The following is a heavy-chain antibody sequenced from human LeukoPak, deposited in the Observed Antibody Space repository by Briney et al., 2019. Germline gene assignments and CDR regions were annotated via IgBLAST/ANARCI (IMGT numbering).Heavy chain of an antibody. CDR3: ARGAPSIAAEI. D-gene: IGHD6-13*01. V-gene: IGHV1-69*05. Sequence: ASVKVSCKASGGTFSSYAISWVRQAPGQGLEWMGGIIPIFGTANYAQKFQGRVTMTTDTSTSTAYMELRSLRSDDTAVYYCARGAPSIAAEIWGQGTLVTVSS. CDR2: IIPIFGTA. J-gene: IGHJ4*02. CDR1: GGTFSSYA.